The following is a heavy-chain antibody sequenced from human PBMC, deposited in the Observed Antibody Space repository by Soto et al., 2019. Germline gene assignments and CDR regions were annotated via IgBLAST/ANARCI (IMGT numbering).Heavy chain of an antibody. D-gene: IGHD1-7*01. J-gene: IGHJ6*02. Sequence: ASVKVSCKASGYTFINYNFAWVRQAPGQGLEWMGWISTYRGNTNLAQKFQGRATLTTETSTGTTYMELRSLRSDDTAMYYCARVPGAQNYIFFYGMDVWGQGTTVTVSS. V-gene: IGHV1-18*04. CDR2: ISTYRGNT. CDR1: GYTFINYN. CDR3: ARVPGAQNYIFFYGMDV.